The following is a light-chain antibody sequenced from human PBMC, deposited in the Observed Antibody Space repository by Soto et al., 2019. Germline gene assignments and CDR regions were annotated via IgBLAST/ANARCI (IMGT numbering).Light chain of an antibody. Sequence: DIVMTQSPRSLPVTPGEPASISCRSSQSLLHSDGYKYLDWYLQKPGQSPQLLIYLGSNRASGAPEGFGGSGPAKDFTLRTSRVGAEDVGVYYCMQALQPPPFGKGTRRELK. CDR1: QSLLHSDGYKY. V-gene: IGKV2-28*01. J-gene: IGKJ5*01. CDR3: MQALQPPP. CDR2: LGS.